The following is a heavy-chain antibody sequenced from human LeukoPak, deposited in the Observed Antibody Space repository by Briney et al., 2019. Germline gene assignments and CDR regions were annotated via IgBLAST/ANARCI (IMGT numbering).Heavy chain of an antibody. Sequence: PGGSLRLSCAASGYTFSTYDMNWVRQAPGKGLEWVSGISASGGSTLYAESVRGRFAISRHNSKNTLYLQMDSLRAEDTAVYYCTKHLSGSGQYFQHWGQDTLVTVSS. CDR2: ISASGGST. V-gene: IGHV3-23*01. J-gene: IGHJ1*01. CDR3: TKHLSGSGQYFQH. CDR1: GYTFSTYD. D-gene: IGHD6-19*01.